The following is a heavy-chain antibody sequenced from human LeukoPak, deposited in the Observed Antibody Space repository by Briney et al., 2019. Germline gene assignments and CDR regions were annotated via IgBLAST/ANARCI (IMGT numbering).Heavy chain of an antibody. CDR1: GGSISSTSYY. CDR2: IYYSGST. J-gene: IGHJ4*02. CDR3: ARAPSGSYSYGTYYFDY. D-gene: IGHD1-26*01. V-gene: IGHV4-39*07. Sequence: SEALSLTCTVSGGSISSTSYYWGWIRQPPGKGLEWIGSIYYSGSTYYNPSLKSRVTISVDTSKNQFSLKLSSVTAADTAVYYCARAPSGSYSYGTYYFDYWGQGTLVTVSS.